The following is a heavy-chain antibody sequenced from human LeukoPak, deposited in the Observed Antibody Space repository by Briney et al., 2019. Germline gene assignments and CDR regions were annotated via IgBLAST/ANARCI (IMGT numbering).Heavy chain of an antibody. CDR3: AKAGRLQAVDGWIDY. D-gene: IGHD6-19*01. V-gene: IGHV3-23*01. CDR1: GFTFSNYV. J-gene: IGHJ4*02. CDR2: IGGGATT. Sequence: GGSLRLSCAASGFTFSNYVMSWVRQAPGKGLEWVSAIGGGATTYYADYVKGRFTISRDNSKNTLYLQMNSLRAEDTAIYYCAKAGRLQAVDGWIDYWGQGTLVTVS.